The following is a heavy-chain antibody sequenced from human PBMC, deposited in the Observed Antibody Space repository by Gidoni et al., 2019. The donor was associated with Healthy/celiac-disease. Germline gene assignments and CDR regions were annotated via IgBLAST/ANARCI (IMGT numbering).Heavy chain of an antibody. D-gene: IGHD1-26*01. CDR1: GFTFSSYW. CDR2: IKQDGSEK. Sequence: EVQLVESGGGLVQPGGSLRLSCAASGFTFSSYWMSWVRQAPGKGLEGVANIKQDGSEKYYVDSVKGRFTISRDNAKNSLYLQMNSLRAEDTAVYYCARFSGSYSRGTYAFDIWGQGTMVTVSS. J-gene: IGHJ3*02. CDR3: ARFSGSYSRGTYAFDI. V-gene: IGHV3-7*01.